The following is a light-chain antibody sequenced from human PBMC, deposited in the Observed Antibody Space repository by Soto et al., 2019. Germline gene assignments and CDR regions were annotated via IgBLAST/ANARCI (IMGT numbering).Light chain of an antibody. CDR1: SSDVGGYNF. Sequence: ALTQPASVSGSPGQSITISCTGTSSDVGGYNFVSWYQQHPGKAPKLMIYDVTHRPSGVSNRFSGSKSGNTASLTISGLQAEDEADYYCISYIPSTTTHWVFGGGTKLTVL. CDR2: DVT. CDR3: ISYIPSTTTHWV. J-gene: IGLJ3*02. V-gene: IGLV2-14*01.